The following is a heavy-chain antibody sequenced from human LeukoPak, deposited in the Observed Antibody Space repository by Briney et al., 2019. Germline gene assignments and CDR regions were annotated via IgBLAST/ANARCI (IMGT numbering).Heavy chain of an antibody. CDR1: VSGGSIYG. J-gene: IGHJ6*02. D-gene: IGHD6-13*01. CDR2: MSAYNGKT. V-gene: IGHV1-18*01. Sequence: SSVTVSFKCSVSGGSIYGISWVRHGPGQGLEWVGWMSAYNGKTNYAQKLQGRVTMTTDTSTSTAYMELRSLRSDDTAVYYCARDEYIAAAGTYYYYYGMDVWGQGTTVTVS. CDR3: ARDEYIAAAGTYYYYYGMDV.